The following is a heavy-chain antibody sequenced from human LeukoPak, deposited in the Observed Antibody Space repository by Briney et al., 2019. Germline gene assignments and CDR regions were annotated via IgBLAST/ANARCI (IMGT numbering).Heavy chain of an antibody. D-gene: IGHD2-15*01. CDR3: AREGYCSGGSCSINDAFDI. J-gene: IGHJ3*02. Sequence: PGRSLRLSCAASGFTFSSYAMHWVRQAPGKGLEWVSAISGSGGSTYYADSVKGRFTISRDNSKNTLYLQMNSLRAEDTAVYYCAREGYCSGGSCSINDAFDIWGQGTMVTVSS. CDR1: GFTFSSYA. V-gene: IGHV3-23*01. CDR2: ISGSGGST.